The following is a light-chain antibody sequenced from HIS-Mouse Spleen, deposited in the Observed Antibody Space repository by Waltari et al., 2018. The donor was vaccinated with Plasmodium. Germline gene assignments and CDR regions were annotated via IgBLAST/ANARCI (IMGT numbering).Light chain of an antibody. Sequence: SYELTQPPSVSVSPGQTARKPCSGDALPKKYAYWYQQKSGQAPVLGIYEDSKRPSGIPERFSGSSSGTMATLTISGAQVEDEADYYCYSTDSSGNHRVFGGGTKLTVL. CDR2: EDS. J-gene: IGLJ3*02. CDR1: ALPKKY. CDR3: YSTDSSGNHRV. V-gene: IGLV3-10*01.